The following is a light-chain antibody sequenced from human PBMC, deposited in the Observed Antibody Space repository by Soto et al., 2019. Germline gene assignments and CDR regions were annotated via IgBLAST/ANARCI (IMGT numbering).Light chain of an antibody. J-gene: IGLJ1*01. Sequence: QSVLTQPASVSGSPGQSITISCTGTSSDVGSYNLVSWYQQHPGKAPKLMIYEGSKRPSGVSNRFSGSKSGNTASLTIFGLQADDEADYYCCSYAGSSTPNVFGTGTKVTVL. CDR3: CSYAGSSTPNV. V-gene: IGLV2-23*01. CDR2: EGS. CDR1: SSDVGSYNL.